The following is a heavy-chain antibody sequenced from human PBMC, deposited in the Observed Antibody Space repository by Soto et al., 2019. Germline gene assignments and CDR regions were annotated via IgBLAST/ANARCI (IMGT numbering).Heavy chain of an antibody. Sequence: WWSLRLSCSASVFTFSRTWMHWVRQAPGKGLVWVSHINSDGSLTTYADSVKGRFTIFRDNARNTVSLQMNSLRAEDTAVYYCATDRHYGLHVWGQGATVTVSS. CDR3: ATDRHYGLHV. V-gene: IGHV3-74*01. CDR1: VFTFSRTW. CDR2: INSDGSLT. J-gene: IGHJ6*02.